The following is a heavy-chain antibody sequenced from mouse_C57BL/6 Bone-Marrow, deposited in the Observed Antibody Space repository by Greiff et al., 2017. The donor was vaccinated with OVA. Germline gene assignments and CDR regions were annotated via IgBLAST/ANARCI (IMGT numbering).Heavy chain of an antibody. D-gene: IGHD2-4*01. V-gene: IGHV5-17*01. J-gene: IGHJ4*01. CDR1: GFTFSDYG. CDR3: ARTLGGLRRGYAMDY. CDR2: ISSGSSTI. Sequence: EVKLVESGGGLVKPGGSLKLSCAASGFTFSDYGMHWVRQAPEKGLEWVAYISSGSSTIYYADTVKGRFTISRDNAKNTLFLQMTRLRSEDTAMYYCARTLGGLRRGYAMDYWGQGTSVTVSS.